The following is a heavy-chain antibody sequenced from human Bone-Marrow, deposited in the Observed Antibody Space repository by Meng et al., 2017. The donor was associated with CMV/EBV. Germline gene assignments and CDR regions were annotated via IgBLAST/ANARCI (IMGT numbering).Heavy chain of an antibody. D-gene: IGHD3-3*01. J-gene: IGHJ5*02. CDR1: GFTFSSYS. V-gene: IGHV3-48*04. Sequence: GGSLRLSCAASGFTFSSYSMNWVRQAPGKGLEWVSYISSSSSTIYYADSVKGRFTISRDNAKNSLYLQMNSLRAEDTAVYYCARELAYDFWSGYSNWFDPWGQGTRVTVSS. CDR3: ARELAYDFWSGYSNWFDP. CDR2: ISSSSSTI.